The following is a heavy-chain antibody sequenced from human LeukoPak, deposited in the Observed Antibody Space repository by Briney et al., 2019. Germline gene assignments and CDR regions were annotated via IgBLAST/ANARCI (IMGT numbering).Heavy chain of an antibody. V-gene: IGHV3-23*01. CDR2: ISGSGGST. D-gene: IGHD3-10*01. CDR3: AKDELLWFGELTGIPY. CDR1: GFTFSSYA. Sequence: GGSLRLSCAASGFTFSSYAMSWVRQAPGKGLEWVSAISGSGGSTYYADSVKGRFTISRDNSKNTLYLQMNSLRAEDTAVYYCAKDELLWFGELTGIPYWGQGTLVTVSS. J-gene: IGHJ4*02.